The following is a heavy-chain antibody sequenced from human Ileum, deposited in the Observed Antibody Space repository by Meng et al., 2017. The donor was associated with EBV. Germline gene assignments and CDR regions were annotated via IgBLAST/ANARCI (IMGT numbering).Heavy chain of an antibody. D-gene: IGHD3-22*01. Sequence: QGQLQGAGPGLVKPSETLSLTCAVSGGSISRSDWWSWVRQPPGKGLEWIGETSHSGSTNYSPSLKSRVTISLDKSKNQLSLKLNSVTAADTAVHYCASSDYYRSDYWGQGTLVTVSS. CDR3: ASSDYYRSDY. CDR1: GGSISRSDW. V-gene: IGHV4-4*02. J-gene: IGHJ4*02. CDR2: TSHSGST.